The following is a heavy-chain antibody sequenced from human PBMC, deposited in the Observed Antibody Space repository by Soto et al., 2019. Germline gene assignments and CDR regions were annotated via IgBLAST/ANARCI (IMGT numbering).Heavy chain of an antibody. V-gene: IGHV3-30*18. CDR3: AKDYELRVSYSSSWYLRLRPWFDP. CDR2: ISYDGSNK. CDR1: GFTFSSYG. J-gene: IGHJ5*02. Sequence: PGGSLRLSCAASGFTFSSYGMHWVRQAPGKGLEWVAVISYDGSNKYYADSVKGRFTISRDNSKNTLYLQMNSLRAEDTAVYYCAKDYELRVSYSSSWYLRLRPWFDPWGQGTLVTVSS. D-gene: IGHD6-13*01.